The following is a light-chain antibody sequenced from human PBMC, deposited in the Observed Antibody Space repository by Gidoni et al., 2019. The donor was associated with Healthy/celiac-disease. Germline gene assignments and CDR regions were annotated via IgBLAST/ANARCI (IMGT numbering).Light chain of an antibody. CDR1: QSISSY. V-gene: IGKV1-39*01. CDR2: AAS. CDR3: QQSYSTPRLT. Sequence: DIQMTQSQSSLSASVGDRVTITCRSSQSISSYLNWYQQKPGKAPKLLLYAASSLQSGVPSRFSGSGSGTDFTLTISSLQPEDFATYYCQQSYSTPRLTFGPGTKVDIK. J-gene: IGKJ3*01.